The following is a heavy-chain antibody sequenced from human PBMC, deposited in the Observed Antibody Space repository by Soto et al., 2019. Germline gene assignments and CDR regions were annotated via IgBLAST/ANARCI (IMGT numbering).Heavy chain of an antibody. D-gene: IGHD1-26*01. Sequence: GSLRLACAGSGXTFSSYGIDWVRQAPGKGLEWVALISYDGGNEKYTESVNERFTISRDDSHNVAYLQMSSLRTEDTAMYYCAKDRYSGTYPTDFDYWGQGRLVTVSS. V-gene: IGHV3-30*18. CDR2: ISYDGGNE. J-gene: IGHJ4*02. CDR3: AKDRYSGTYPTDFDY. CDR1: GXTFSSYG.